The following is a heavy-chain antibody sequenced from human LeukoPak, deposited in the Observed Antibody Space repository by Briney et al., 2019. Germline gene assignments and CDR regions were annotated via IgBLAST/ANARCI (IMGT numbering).Heavy chain of an antibody. CDR2: IKSNSGGT. Sequence: ASVKVSCRASGYTFTGYYIHWVRQAPGQGLEWMGWIKSNSGGTNYAQNFQGRVTMTRDTSISTAYMDLGSLRSDDTAVYYCAREKAAAADFDYWGQGTLVTVSS. J-gene: IGHJ4*02. CDR1: GYTFTGYY. D-gene: IGHD6-13*01. CDR3: AREKAAAADFDY. V-gene: IGHV1-2*02.